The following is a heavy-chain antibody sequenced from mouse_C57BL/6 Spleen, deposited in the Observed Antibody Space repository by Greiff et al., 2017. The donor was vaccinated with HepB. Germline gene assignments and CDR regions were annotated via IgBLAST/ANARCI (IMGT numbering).Heavy chain of an antibody. Sequence: EVQGVESGGDLVKPGGSLKLSCAASGFTFSSYGMSWVRQTPDKRLEWVATISSGGSYTYYPDSVKGRFTISRDNAKNTLYLQMSSLKSEDTAMYYCARMGEGGYFYWYFDVWGTGTTVTVSS. J-gene: IGHJ1*03. CDR1: GFTFSSYG. D-gene: IGHD2-3*01. CDR3: ARMGEGGYFYWYFDV. CDR2: ISSGGSYT. V-gene: IGHV5-6*01.